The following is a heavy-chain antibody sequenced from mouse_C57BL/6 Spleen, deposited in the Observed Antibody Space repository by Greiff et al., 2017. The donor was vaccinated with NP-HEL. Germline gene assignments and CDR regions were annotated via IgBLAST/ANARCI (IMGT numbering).Heavy chain of an antibody. CDR2: IDPNSGGT. D-gene: IGHD1-1*01. Sequence: QVQLKQPGAELVKPGASVKLSCKASGYTFTSYWMHWVKQRPGRGLEWIGRIDPNSGGTKYNEKFTSKATLTVDKSTSTAYMQLSSLTSEYSAVYYCARDYYGSSYESWFAYWGQGTLVTVSA. CDR1: GYTFTSYW. CDR3: ARDYYGSSYESWFAY. J-gene: IGHJ3*01. V-gene: IGHV1-72*01.